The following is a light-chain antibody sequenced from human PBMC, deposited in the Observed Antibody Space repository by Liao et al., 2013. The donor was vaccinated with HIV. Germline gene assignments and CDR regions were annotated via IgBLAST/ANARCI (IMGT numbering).Light chain of an antibody. CDR3: QAWDSSTYV. CDR2: YDG. J-gene: IGLJ1*01. V-gene: IGLV3-21*01. Sequence: SYVLTQAPSVSVAPGKTARITCGGNNIGSKSVYWYQQKPGQAPVLVIYYDGDRPSGIPERFSGSNSGNTATLTISGTQAMDEADYYCQAWDSSTYVFGTGTKVTVL. CDR1: NIGSKS.